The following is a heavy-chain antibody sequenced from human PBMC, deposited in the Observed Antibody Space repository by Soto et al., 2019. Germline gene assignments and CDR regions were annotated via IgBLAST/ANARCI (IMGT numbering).Heavy chain of an antibody. V-gene: IGHV3-15*01. D-gene: IGHD3-16*01. CDR3: TINLRGSLGGRIVDFDY. CDR2: IKRKSEGGVT. CDR1: GFNFTNAG. J-gene: IGHJ4*02. Sequence: GGSLRLSGAASGFNFTNAGIKWVRQFPWKGLEWVGRIKRKSEGGVTDYGAPVRGRFTISRDDSKSMLFLHMSSLKTEETALSYFTINLRGSLGGRIVDFDYWGQGALVTFSS.